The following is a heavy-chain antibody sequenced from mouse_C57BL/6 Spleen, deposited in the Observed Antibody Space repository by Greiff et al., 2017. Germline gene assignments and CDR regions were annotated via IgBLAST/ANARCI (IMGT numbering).Heavy chain of an antibody. CDR3: ARGGLLRGFDY. D-gene: IGHD2-3*01. CDR1: GYTFTDYY. CDR2: INPNNGGT. Sequence: VQLQQSGPELVKPGASVKISCKASGYTFTDYYMNWVKQSHGKSLEWIGDINPNNGGTSYNQKFKGKATLTVDKSSSTAYMELRSLTSEDSAVYYCARGGLLRGFDYWGQGTTLRVSS. J-gene: IGHJ2*01. V-gene: IGHV1-26*01.